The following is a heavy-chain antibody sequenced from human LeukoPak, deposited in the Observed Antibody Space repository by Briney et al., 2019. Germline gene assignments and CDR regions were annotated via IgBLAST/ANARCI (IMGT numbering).Heavy chain of an antibody. V-gene: IGHV4-4*07. CDR1: GGSINNYY. CDR2: IYTRGST. CDR3: ARGRYCSADICSGGDTFDI. J-gene: IGHJ3*02. Sequence: QPSETLSLTCTVSGGSINNYYWSWIRQPAGKGLEWMGRIYTRGSTNYNPSLKSRVTMSVDTSKNQFSLKLSSVTAADTAVYYCARGRYCSADICSGGDTFDIWGQGTMVSVSS. D-gene: IGHD2-15*01.